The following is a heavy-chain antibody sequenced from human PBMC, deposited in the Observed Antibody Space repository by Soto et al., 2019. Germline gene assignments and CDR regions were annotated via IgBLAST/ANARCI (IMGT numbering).Heavy chain of an antibody. J-gene: IGHJ4*02. Sequence: QVQLVQSGAEVKKPEASVEVSCKTSGYTFSDHYTHWVRQAPGQGLEWMGWINPNSGGTGYAEKFQGRGTMTRDTSISTAYMELNRLNSDDTAVYYCVRGGPVAGPTSSEAYHPFDFWGQGTLVTVSS. D-gene: IGHD6-19*01. CDR2: INPNSGGT. CDR1: GYTFSDHY. V-gene: IGHV1-2*02. CDR3: VRGGPVAGPTSSEAYHPFDF.